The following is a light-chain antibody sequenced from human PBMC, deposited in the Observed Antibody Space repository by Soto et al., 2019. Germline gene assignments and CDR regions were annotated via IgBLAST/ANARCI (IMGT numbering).Light chain of an antibody. CDR3: QQYNDWPPFT. J-gene: IGKJ2*01. CDR2: GAS. CDR1: QTISSS. Sequence: EIVMTQSPATLSVSPGERATLSCRASQTISSSLARYQQKPGQAPRLLIYGASTRATGIPARFSGTGSGTDFTLTISSLQSEDFAVYYCQQYNDWPPFTFGQGTKLEI. V-gene: IGKV3-15*01.